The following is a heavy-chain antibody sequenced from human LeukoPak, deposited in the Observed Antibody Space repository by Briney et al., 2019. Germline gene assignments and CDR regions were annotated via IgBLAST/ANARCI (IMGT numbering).Heavy chain of an antibody. CDR3: AKYPTFIQLWFSN. D-gene: IGHD5-18*01. Sequence: GGSLRLSCAASRFTFNTYAVHWVRQAPGKGLEWVAVISYDGSNKYYADSVKGRFTISRDNSKDTLYLQMNSLRAGDTAVYYCAKYPTFIQLWFSNWGQGTLVTVSS. J-gene: IGHJ4*02. CDR2: ISYDGSNK. CDR1: RFTFNTYA. V-gene: IGHV3-30*18.